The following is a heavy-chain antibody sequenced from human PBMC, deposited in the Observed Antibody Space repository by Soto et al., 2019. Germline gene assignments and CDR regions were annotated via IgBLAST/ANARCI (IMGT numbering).Heavy chain of an antibody. D-gene: IGHD3-9*01. CDR2: IYSGGST. CDR3: ARGGIRYFDWLFNFDY. CDR1: GFTVSSNY. J-gene: IGHJ4*02. Sequence: EVQLVESGGGLVQPGGSLRLSCAASGFTVSSNYMSWVRQAPGKGLEWGSVIYSGGSTYYADSVKGRFTISRDNSKNSLYLQMNTLRADDTAVYYCARGGIRYFDWLFNFDYWGQGTLVTVSS. V-gene: IGHV3-66*01.